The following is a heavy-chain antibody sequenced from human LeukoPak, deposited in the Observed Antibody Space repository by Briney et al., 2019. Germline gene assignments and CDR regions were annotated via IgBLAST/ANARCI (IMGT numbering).Heavy chain of an antibody. D-gene: IGHD5-12*01. CDR2: IYYSGST. CDR3: ARDRGMVATYYYYYGMDV. Sequence: SETLSLTCTVSGGSVSIGSYYWSWIRQPPGKGLEWIGDIYYSGSTNYNPSLKSRVTIPVDTSKNQFSLKLSSVTAADTAVYYCARDRGMVATYYYYYGMDVWGQGTTVTVSS. J-gene: IGHJ6*02. CDR1: GGSVSIGSYY. V-gene: IGHV4-61*01.